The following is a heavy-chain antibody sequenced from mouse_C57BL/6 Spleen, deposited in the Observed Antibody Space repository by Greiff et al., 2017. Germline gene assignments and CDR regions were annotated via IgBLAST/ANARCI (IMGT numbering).Heavy chain of an antibody. D-gene: IGHD2-2*01. CDR2: IYPGSGST. V-gene: IGHV1-55*01. Sequence: QVQLQQPGAELVKPGASVKMSCKASGYTFTSYWITWVKQRPGQGLEWIGDIYPGSGSTNYNEKFKSKATLTVDTSSSTAYMQLRSLTSEDSAVYVCARWMVTRTGDYWGQGTTLTVSS. CDR3: ARWMVTRTGDY. CDR1: GYTFTSYW. J-gene: IGHJ2*01.